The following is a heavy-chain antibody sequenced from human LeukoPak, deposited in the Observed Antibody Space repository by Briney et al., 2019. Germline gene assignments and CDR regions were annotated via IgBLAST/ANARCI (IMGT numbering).Heavy chain of an antibody. V-gene: IGHV4-4*07. CDR2: IYTSGST. CDR3: ARDSLPTWYFDL. CDR1: GGSISSYY. Sequence: SETLSLTCTVSGGSISSYYWSWTRQPAGKGLEWIGRIYTSGSTNYNPSLKSRVTMSVDTSKNQFSLKLSSVTAADTAVYYCARDSLPTWYFDLWGRGTLVTVSS. J-gene: IGHJ2*01.